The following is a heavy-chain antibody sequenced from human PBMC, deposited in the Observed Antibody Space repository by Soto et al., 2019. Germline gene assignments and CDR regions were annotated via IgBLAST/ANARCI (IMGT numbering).Heavy chain of an antibody. V-gene: IGHV1-18*01. CDR3: ASSLLVGYGLEGESD. J-gene: IGHJ4*02. CDR1: GYTFTSYG. CDR2: ISAYNGNT. Sequence: QVQLVQSGAEVKKPGASVKVSCKASGYTFTSYGISWVRQAPGQGLEWMGWISAYNGNTNYAQKLQGRVTMTTDTSTSTAYRELRGLRSDDTAVYYCASSLLVGYGLEGESDWGQGTLVTVSS. D-gene: IGHD5-18*01.